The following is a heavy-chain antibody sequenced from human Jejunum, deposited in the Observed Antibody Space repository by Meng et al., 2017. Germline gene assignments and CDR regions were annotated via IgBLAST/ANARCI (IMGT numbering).Heavy chain of an antibody. CDR1: GFSLSSYW. Sequence: VQLVESVVVLVQPGGSLILSWAASGFSLSSYWMHWVRQDPGKGLVWVSRINSDGSTTNYADSVKGRFTISRDNAKNTLYLQMNSLRVEDTAVYYCARVIVGTTGKFDFWGQGTLVTVSS. D-gene: IGHD1-26*01. CDR2: INSDGSTT. J-gene: IGHJ4*02. V-gene: IGHV3-74*01. CDR3: ARVIVGTTGKFDF.